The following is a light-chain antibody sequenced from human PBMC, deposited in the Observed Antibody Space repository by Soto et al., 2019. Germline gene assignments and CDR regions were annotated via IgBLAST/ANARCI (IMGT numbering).Light chain of an antibody. J-gene: IGKJ3*01. CDR1: QSVLYSSDNTNY. CDR2: WAS. V-gene: IGKV4-1*01. CDR3: QQYYITPLT. Sequence: DIVMTQSPDSLAVSLGERATINCKSSQSVLYSSDNTNYLAWYQQKPGQPPKLLIYWASTRESGVPDRFSGSGSGTDFTLTTSSLQAEDVAVYYCQQYYITPLTFGPGTKVDIK.